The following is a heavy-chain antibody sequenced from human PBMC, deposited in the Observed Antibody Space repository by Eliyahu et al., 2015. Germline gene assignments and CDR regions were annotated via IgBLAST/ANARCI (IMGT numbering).Heavy chain of an antibody. Sequence: EVQLVESGGGLVQTGRSLRLSXSXXGFTFDDYXMPWVRQAPGKGMEWVSGISWNSGSKGYGDSVKGRFTISRDNAKNSLYLQMNSLRAEDTALYYCAKGNSVDDAFDIWGQGTVVTVSS. D-gene: IGHD1/OR15-1a*01. CDR1: GFTFDDYX. V-gene: IGHV3-9*01. J-gene: IGHJ3*02. CDR3: AKGNSVDDAFDI. CDR2: ISWNSGSK.